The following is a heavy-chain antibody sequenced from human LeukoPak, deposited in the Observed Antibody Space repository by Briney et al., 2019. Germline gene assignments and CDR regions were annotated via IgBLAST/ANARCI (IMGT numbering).Heavy chain of an antibody. CDR1: GFSLGDYA. V-gene: IGHV3-49*04. CDR2: IKPRPYGGTT. J-gene: IGHJ4*02. Sequence: PGGPLRLSCTPSGFSLGDYAMGWVRQAPGRGLEGVGFIKPRPYGGTTEYAASVRGRFTISKDDSKSVAYLQMNSLKTEDTAVYYCTTEGVDTAMATIDYWGQGTLVTVSS. D-gene: IGHD5-18*01. CDR3: TTEGVDTAMATIDY.